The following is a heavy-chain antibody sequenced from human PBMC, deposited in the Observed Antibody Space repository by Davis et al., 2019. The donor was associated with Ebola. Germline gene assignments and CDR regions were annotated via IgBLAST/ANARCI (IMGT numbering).Heavy chain of an antibody. V-gene: IGHV3-73*01. Sequence: PGGSLRLSCAASGFTFSGSAMHWVRQASGKGLEWVGRIRSKANSYATAYAASVKGRFTISRDDSKNTAYLQMNSLKTEDTAVYYCTRRANYYDSSGYLLPDYWGQGTLVTVSS. J-gene: IGHJ4*02. CDR3: TRRANYYDSSGYLLPDY. CDR1: GFTFSGSA. D-gene: IGHD3-22*01. CDR2: IRSKANSYAT.